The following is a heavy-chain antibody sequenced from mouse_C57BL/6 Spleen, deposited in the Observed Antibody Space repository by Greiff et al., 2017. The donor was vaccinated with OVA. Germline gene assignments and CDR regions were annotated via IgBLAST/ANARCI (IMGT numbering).Heavy chain of an antibody. CDR1: GYTFTDYY. D-gene: IGHD2-3*01. V-gene: IGHV1-26*01. CDR2: INPNNGGT. CDR3: ARDDGYQGGYFDV. J-gene: IGHJ1*03. Sequence: VQLKQSGPELVKPGASVKISCKASGYTFTDYYMNWVKQSHGKSLEWIGDINPNNGGTSYNQKFKGKATLTVDKSSSTAYMELRSLTSEDSAVYYCARDDGYQGGYFDVWGTGTTVTVSS.